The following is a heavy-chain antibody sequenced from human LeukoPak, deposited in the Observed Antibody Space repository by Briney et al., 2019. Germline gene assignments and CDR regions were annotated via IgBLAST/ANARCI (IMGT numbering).Heavy chain of an antibody. Sequence: SETLSLTCAVYGGSFSGYYWSWIRQPPGKGLEWIGEINHSGSTNYNPSLKSRVTISVDTSKNQFSLKLSSVTAADTAVYYCARDRESTAIVYGMDVWGQGTTVTVSS. J-gene: IGHJ6*02. V-gene: IGHV4-34*01. CDR2: INHSGST. D-gene: IGHD5-18*01. CDR1: GGSFSGYY. CDR3: ARDRESTAIVYGMDV.